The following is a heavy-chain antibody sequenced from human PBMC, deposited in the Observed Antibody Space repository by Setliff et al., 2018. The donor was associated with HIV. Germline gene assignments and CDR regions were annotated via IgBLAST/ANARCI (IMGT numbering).Heavy chain of an antibody. D-gene: IGHD4-17*01. CDR1: GFTFRNYA. V-gene: IGHV3-23*01. CDR3: ARADYGDFVEY. J-gene: IGHJ4*02. Sequence: GGSLRLSCAASGFTFRNYAMSWVRQAPGKGLEWVSTINGRGDDTYYADSVKGRFTISRDNSKNTVSLQMSSLRAEDTAVYYCARADYGDFVEYWGRGTLVTVSS. CDR2: INGRGDDT.